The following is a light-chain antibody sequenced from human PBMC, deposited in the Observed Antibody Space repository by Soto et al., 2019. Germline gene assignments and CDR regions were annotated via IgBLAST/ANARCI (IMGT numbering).Light chain of an antibody. CDR1: QSVSSSY. CDR2: DAS. Sequence: VLTQSPATLSLSPGERVTLSCRASQSVSSSYLACYQQKPGQAPRLLIYDASNRATGIPARFSGSGSGTDFTLTISSLDPEDFAVYYCQQRSAWPQITFGQGTRLEI. CDR3: QQRSAWPQIT. V-gene: IGKV3-11*01. J-gene: IGKJ5*01.